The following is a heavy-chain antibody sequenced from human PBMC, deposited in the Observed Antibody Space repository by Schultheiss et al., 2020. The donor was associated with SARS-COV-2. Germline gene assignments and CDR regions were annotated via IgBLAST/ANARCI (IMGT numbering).Heavy chain of an antibody. Sequence: SETLSLTCTVSGGSISSSRYYWGWIRQPPGKGLEWIGSIYYSGSTYYNPSLKSRVTISVDTSKNQFSLKLSSVTAADTAVYYCARNRPLAGDYYGMDVWGQGTTVTVSS. CDR2: IYYSGST. J-gene: IGHJ6*02. V-gene: IGHV4-39*01. CDR1: GGSISSSRYY. CDR3: ARNRPLAGDYYGMDV. D-gene: IGHD7-27*01.